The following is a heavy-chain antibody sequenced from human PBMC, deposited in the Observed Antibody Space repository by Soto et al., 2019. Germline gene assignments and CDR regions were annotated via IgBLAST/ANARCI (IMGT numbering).Heavy chain of an antibody. J-gene: IGHJ4*02. V-gene: IGHV3-21*01. CDR3: ATTTLIAVVGNPGFDY. D-gene: IGHD6-19*01. Sequence: EVQLLESGGGLVKPGGSLRLSCAASGFTFSSYSMNWVRQAPGKGLEWVSSISSSSSYIYYADSVKGRFTISRDNAKNSLYLQMNSLRAEDTAGYYCATTTLIAVVGNPGFDYWGQGTLVTVSS. CDR1: GFTFSSYS. CDR2: ISSSSSYI.